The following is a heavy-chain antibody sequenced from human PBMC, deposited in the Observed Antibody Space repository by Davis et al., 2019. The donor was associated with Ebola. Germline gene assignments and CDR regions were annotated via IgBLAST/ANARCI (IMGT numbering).Heavy chain of an antibody. Sequence: ASVKVSCKTSGYTFTNYYINWVRQASGQGLEWMGWIDPNSGDTNFAQKFQGRVTLTRDTSITTAYMELSGLRSDDSAVYYCAKDRGDGYNWGIDYWGQGTLVTVSS. V-gene: IGHV1-2*02. CDR2: IDPNSGDT. J-gene: IGHJ4*02. CDR3: AKDRGDGYNWGIDY. CDR1: GYTFTNYY. D-gene: IGHD5-24*01.